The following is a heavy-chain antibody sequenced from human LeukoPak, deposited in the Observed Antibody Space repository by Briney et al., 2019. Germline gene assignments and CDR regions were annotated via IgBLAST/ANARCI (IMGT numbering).Heavy chain of an antibody. CDR1: GYTFTSYD. Sequence: GASVKVSCKASGYTFTSYDINWVRQAPGQGLEWMGIINPSGGSTSYAQKFQGRVTMTRDTSTSTVYMELSSLRSEDTAVYYCAREVHSSGYLDYWGQGTLVTVSS. J-gene: IGHJ4*02. CDR3: AREVHSSGYLDY. D-gene: IGHD3-22*01. CDR2: INPSGGST. V-gene: IGHV1-46*01.